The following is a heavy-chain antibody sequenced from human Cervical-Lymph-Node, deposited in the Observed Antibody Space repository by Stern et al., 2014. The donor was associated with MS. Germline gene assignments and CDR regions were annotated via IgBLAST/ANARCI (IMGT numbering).Heavy chain of an antibody. CDR2: ISGYNDNT. CDR1: GYTFSTYG. D-gene: IGHD6-19*01. CDR3: ARDPRIAVAGTGGGFDP. J-gene: IGHJ5*02. Sequence: QVQLVQSGTEVKKPGASVKVSCKSSGYTFSTYGISWVRQAPGQGLEWMGGISGYNDNTNYVEKFQGRVTMTKDTSTSTAYMELRSLTSDDTAVYYCARDPRIAVAGTGGGFDPWGQGTLVTVSS. V-gene: IGHV1-18*01.